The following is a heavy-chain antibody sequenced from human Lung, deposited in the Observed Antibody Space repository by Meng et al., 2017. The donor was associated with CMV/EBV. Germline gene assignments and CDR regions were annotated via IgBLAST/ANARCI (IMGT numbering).Heavy chain of an antibody. J-gene: IGHJ3*01. CDR2: ITISGSK. Sequence: GGSLRLXCAASGFPFSDHYMAWIRQAPGKGLEWISHITISGSKNYANSVKGRFTISRDNAKNSLYLEMNSLRADDTAVYYCARDHGRTSDAFDVWGPGTVVTVS. CDR3: ARDHGRTSDAFDV. D-gene: IGHD2-2*01. CDR1: GFPFSDHY. V-gene: IGHV3-11*01.